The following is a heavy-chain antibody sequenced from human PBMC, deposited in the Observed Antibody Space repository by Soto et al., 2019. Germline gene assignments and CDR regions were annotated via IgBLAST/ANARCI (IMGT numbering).Heavy chain of an antibody. CDR2: INPSGGST. V-gene: IGHV1-46*01. CDR1: VYTFTSYY. D-gene: IGHD3-10*01. J-gene: IGHJ6*02. Sequence: XSVKVSCKASVYTFTSYYMHWVRQAPGQGLEWMGIINPSGGSTSYAQKFQGRVTMTRDTSTSTVYMELSSLRSEDTAVYYCAREEWYYYGSGSYYNSIEYYYYGMDVWGQGTTVTVSS. CDR3: AREEWYYYGSGSYYNSIEYYYYGMDV.